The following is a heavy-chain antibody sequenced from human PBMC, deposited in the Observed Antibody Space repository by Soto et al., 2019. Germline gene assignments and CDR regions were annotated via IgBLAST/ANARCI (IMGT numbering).Heavy chain of an antibody. CDR2: IYSGGST. CDR1: GFTVSSNY. D-gene: IGHD6-19*01. J-gene: IGHJ4*02. CDR3: AISSLFSGWYPFFVF. V-gene: IGHV3-53*01. Sequence: GGSLRLSCAASGFTVSSNYMSWVRQAPGKGLEWVSVIYSGGSTYYADSVKGRFTISRDNSKNTLYLQMNSLRAEDTAVYYCAISSLFSGWYPFFVFCGQGTLVPVYS.